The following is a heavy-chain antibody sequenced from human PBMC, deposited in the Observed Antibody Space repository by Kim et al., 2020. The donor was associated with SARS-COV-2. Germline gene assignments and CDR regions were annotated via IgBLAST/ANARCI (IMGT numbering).Heavy chain of an antibody. CDR1: GGSISSYY. V-gene: IGHV4-59*13. D-gene: IGHD6-19*01. CDR3: ARDFKGSGWSGPPYYYYGMDV. CDR2: IYYSGST. Sequence: SETLSLTCTVSGGSISSYYWSWIRQPPGKGLEWIGYIYYSGSTNYNPSLKSRVTISVDTSKNQFSLKLSSVTAADTAVYYCARDFKGSGWSGPPYYYYGMDVWGQGTTVTVSS. J-gene: IGHJ6*02.